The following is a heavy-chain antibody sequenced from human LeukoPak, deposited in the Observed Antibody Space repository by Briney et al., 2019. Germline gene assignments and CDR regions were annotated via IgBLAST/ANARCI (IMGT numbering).Heavy chain of an antibody. V-gene: IGHV4-59*01. CDR1: GGSISSDY. J-gene: IGHJ4*02. CDR2: IYFSGST. Sequence: PSETLSLTCTVSGGSISSDYWSWIRQPRGKGLEWIGYIYFSGSTNYNPSLKSRVTISVDTSKTQLSLKLSSVTAADTAVYYCARGGGYFNYWGQGTLVTVSS. CDR3: ARGGGYFNY. D-gene: IGHD3-16*01.